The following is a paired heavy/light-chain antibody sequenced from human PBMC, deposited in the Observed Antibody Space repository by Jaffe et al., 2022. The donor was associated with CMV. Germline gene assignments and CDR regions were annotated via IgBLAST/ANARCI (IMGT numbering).Heavy chain of an antibody. V-gene: IGHV1-3*01. D-gene: IGHD3-3*01. Sequence: QVQLVQSGAEVKKPGASVKVSCKASGYTFTSYAMHWVRQAPGQRLEWMGWINAGNGNTKYSQKFQGRVTITRDTSASTAYMELSSLRSEDTAVYYCARGAIFGVVNPADYWGQGTLVTVSS. CDR1: GYTFTSYA. J-gene: IGHJ4*02. CDR2: INAGNGNT. CDR3: ARGAIFGVVNPADY.
Light chain of an antibody. CDR3: QQYNSYPFT. V-gene: IGKV1-16*02. CDR2: AAS. J-gene: IGKJ4*01. CDR1: QGISNY. Sequence: DIQMTQSPSSLSASVGDRVTITCRASQGISNYLAWFQQKPGKAPKSLIYAASSLQSGVPSKFSGSGSGTDFTLTISSLQPEDFATYYCQQYNSYPFTFGGGTKVEIK.